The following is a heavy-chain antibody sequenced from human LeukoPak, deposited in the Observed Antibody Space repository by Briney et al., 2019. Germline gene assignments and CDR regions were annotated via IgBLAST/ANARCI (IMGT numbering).Heavy chain of an antibody. CDR3: ARLATTDFWSGYPSDYYYYYMDV. CDR2: IYTTEKT. Sequence: SETLSLTCSVSGGSISSGSYYWSWIRQPAGKGLEWIGRIYTTEKTNYNPSLKSRVTISVDTSKNQFSLKLSSVTAADTAVYYCARLATTDFWSGYPSDYYYYYMDVWGKGTTVTVSS. V-gene: IGHV4-61*02. CDR1: GGSISSGSYY. J-gene: IGHJ6*03. D-gene: IGHD3-3*01.